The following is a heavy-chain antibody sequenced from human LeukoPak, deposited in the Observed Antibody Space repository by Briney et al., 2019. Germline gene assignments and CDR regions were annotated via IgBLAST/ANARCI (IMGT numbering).Heavy chain of an antibody. V-gene: IGHV1-2*02. CDR2: VNPNSGGT. Sequence: ASVKVSCKASGYTFGTFVLTWVRQAPGQGLEWMGWVNPNSGGTNYAQKFQGRVTMTRDTSISTAYMELSRLRSDDTAVCYCARESVVVVVTAIPYDYWGQGTLVTVSS. CDR1: GYTFGTFV. D-gene: IGHD2-21*02. CDR3: ARESVVVVVTAIPYDY. J-gene: IGHJ4*02.